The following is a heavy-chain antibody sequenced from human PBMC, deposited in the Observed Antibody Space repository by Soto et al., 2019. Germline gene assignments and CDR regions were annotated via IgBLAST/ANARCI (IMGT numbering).Heavy chain of an antibody. Sequence: SETLSLTCSVSGGSINTNNYYWGWIRQSPGQVLEWIGNIYYNGHANYNPSLKGRVTIPQDMSKNQFFLKLTSMTAADTAIYYCATIMVPASRHIDFDYWGQATLVTVSS. J-gene: IGHJ4*02. D-gene: IGHD2-21*02. V-gene: IGHV4-39*01. CDR1: GGSINTNNYY. CDR3: ATIMVPASRHIDFDY. CDR2: IYYNGHA.